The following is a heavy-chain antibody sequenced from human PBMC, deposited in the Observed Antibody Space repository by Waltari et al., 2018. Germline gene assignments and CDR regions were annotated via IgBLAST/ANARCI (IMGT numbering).Heavy chain of an antibody. D-gene: IGHD3-3*01. CDR1: GGSFSGYY. Sequence: QVQLQQWGAGLLKPSETLSLTCAVYGGSFSGYYWSWIRQPPGQGLAWIGEINHSGSTNYNPSLKSLVTISVDTSKNQFSLKLSSVTAADTAVYYCARGPDRITIFGVVITRRDWYFDYWGQGTLVTVSS. CDR3: ARGPDRITIFGVVITRRDWYFDY. J-gene: IGHJ4*02. CDR2: INHSGST. V-gene: IGHV4-34*01.